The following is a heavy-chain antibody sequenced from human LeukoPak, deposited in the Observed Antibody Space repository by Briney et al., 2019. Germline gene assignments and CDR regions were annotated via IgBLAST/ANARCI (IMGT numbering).Heavy chain of an antibody. J-gene: IGHJ4*02. CDR3: AKAPQQLDYFDY. D-gene: IGHD6-13*01. CDR2: ISGSGGST. CDR1: GFTFSSYA. V-gene: IGHV3-23*01. Sequence: RGSLRLSCAASGFTFSSYAMSWVRQAPGKGLEWVSSISGSGGSTYYADSVKGRFTISRDNSKNTLYLQMNSLRADDTAVYYCAKAPQQLDYFDYWGQGTLVTVSS.